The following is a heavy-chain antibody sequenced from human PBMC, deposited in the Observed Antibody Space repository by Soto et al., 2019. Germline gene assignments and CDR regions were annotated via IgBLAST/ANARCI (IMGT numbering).Heavy chain of an antibody. Sequence: SETLSLTCTVSGGSMSSHYWTWLRQPPGKGLEWIGYISYSGSSYYNPSLRSRVTISADTSRNQFSLRLTSVIAADTAVYFCARADPDASVGFWGQGTLVTVSS. J-gene: IGHJ4*02. CDR3: ARADPDASVGF. D-gene: IGHD3-16*01. CDR2: ISYSGSS. V-gene: IGHV4-59*11. CDR1: GGSMSSHY.